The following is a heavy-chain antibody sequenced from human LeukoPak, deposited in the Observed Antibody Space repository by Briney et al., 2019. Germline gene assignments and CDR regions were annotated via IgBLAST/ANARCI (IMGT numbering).Heavy chain of an antibody. CDR3: ARAQLYSSSPSDY. D-gene: IGHD6-13*01. V-gene: IGHV3-30*03. Sequence: GGSLRLSCAASGFTFSTYGMHWVRQAPGKGLEWVAVISYDGSNKYYADSVKGRFTISRDNSKNTLYLQMNSLRAEDTAVYYCARAQLYSSSPSDYWGQGTLVTVSS. J-gene: IGHJ4*02. CDR2: ISYDGSNK. CDR1: GFTFSTYG.